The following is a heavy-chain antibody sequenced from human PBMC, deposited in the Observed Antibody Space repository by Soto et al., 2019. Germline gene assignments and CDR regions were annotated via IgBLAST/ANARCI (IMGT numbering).Heavy chain of an antibody. Sequence: QITLKESGPTRVKPTQTLTLTCTFSGFSLSTNGXXXGWXXXXXXXAXXRXALIYWDDDKRYSPSLKSRLTITKXTSKNXVVLTMTNMDXXXXATXXCAHRAGLQGNWNGGYFDFWGQGALVTVSS. CDR2: IYWDDDK. D-gene: IGHD1-1*01. J-gene: IGHJ4*02. CDR1: GFSLSTNGXX. CDR3: AHRAGLQGNWNGGYFDF. V-gene: IGHV2-5*02.